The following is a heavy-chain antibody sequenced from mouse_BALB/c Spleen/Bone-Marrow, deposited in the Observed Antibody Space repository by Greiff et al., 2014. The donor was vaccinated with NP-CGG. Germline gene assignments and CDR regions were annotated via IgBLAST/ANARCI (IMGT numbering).Heavy chain of an antibody. J-gene: IGHJ2*01. D-gene: IGHD4-1*01. CDR3: AREANWNFDY. Sequence: QGEVKEDGTEVGKPGGSERKNWKGGGETFTSYYIKWGKERAGKGIEWIGWIYPGNVNTKYNEKFKGKATLTADKSSSTAYIQLSSLTSEDSAVYFCAREANWNFDYWGQGTTLTVSS. V-gene: IGHV1S50*01. CDR1: GETFTSYY. CDR2: IYPGNVNT.